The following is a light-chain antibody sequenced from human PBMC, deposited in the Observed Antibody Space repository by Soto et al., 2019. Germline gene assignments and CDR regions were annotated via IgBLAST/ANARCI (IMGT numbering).Light chain of an antibody. CDR2: RNN. J-gene: IGLJ1*01. CDR1: SSNIGSNY. CDR3: AAWDDRVSGYV. V-gene: IGLV1-47*01. Sequence: QSLLTQPPSASGTPGQRVNISCSGSSSNIGSNYVYWYRQFPGTAPKLLIQRNNQRPSGVPARFSGSKSGTSASLAISGLRSEDEADYYWAAWDDRVSGYVFGTGTKVTVL.